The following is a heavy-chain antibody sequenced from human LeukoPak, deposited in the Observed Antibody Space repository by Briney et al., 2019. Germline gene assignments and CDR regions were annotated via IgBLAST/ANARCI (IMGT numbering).Heavy chain of an antibody. CDR1: GFTFDDYA. V-gene: IGHV3-9*01. Sequence: GRSLRLSCAASGFTFDDYAMHWVRQAPGKGLEWVSGISWNSGSIGYADSVKGRFTIFRDNAKNSLYLQMNSLRAEDTALYYCAKGIAARLEYFDYWGQGTLVTVSS. CDR3: AKGIAARLEYFDY. CDR2: ISWNSGSI. J-gene: IGHJ4*02. D-gene: IGHD6-6*01.